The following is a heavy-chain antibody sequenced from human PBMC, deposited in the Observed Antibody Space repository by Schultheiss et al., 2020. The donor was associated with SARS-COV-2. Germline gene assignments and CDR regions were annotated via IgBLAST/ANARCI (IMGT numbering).Heavy chain of an antibody. J-gene: IGHJ5*02. CDR1: GGSISSYY. V-gene: IGHV4-59*01. D-gene: IGHD3-3*01. CDR2: IYYSGST. Sequence: SETLSLTCTVSGGSISSYYWSWIRQHPGKGLEWIGYIYYSGSTYYNPSLKSRVTISVDTSKNQFSLKLSSVTAADTAVYYCARARSDFWSGYAGDWFDPWGQGTLVTVSS. CDR3: ARARSDFWSGYAGDWFDP.